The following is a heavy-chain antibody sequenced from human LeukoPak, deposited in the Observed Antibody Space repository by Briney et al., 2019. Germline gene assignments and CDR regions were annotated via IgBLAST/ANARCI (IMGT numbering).Heavy chain of an antibody. Sequence: SETLSLTCTVSGGSISSYYWSWIRQPPGKGLEWIGYIYYSGSTNYNPSLKSRVTISVDTSKNQFSLKLSSATAADTAVYYCARDIRFLDGMDVWGQGTTVTVSS. J-gene: IGHJ6*02. CDR3: ARDIRFLDGMDV. D-gene: IGHD3-3*01. CDR1: GGSISSYY. V-gene: IGHV4-59*12. CDR2: IYYSGST.